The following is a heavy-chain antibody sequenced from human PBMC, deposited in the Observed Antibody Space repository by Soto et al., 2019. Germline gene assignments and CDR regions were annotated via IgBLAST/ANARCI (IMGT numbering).Heavy chain of an antibody. J-gene: IGHJ4*02. D-gene: IGHD7-27*01. CDR1: GFSLSTSGVG. CDR3: AHGPWAFFDY. Sequence: QITLKESGPTLVKPTQTLTLTCTFSGFSLSTSGVGVGWIRQPPGKALEWLALIYWDDDKRYSPSLKSRLTITKDTSKHQVVLTLTSMGPVYAATYDWAHGPWAFFDYGGQGTLVTVSS. V-gene: IGHV2-5*02. CDR2: IYWDDDK.